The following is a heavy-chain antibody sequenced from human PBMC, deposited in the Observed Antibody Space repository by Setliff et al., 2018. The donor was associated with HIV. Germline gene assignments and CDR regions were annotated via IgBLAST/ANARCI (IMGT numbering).Heavy chain of an antibody. CDR2: IKQDGSEK. V-gene: IGHV3-7*01. D-gene: IGHD3-10*01. CDR1: GFTLSRCW. J-gene: IGHJ3*02. CDR3: ACPKEGYSGSGGAFQI. Sequence: GESLKISCAASGFTLSRCWMNWVRQAPGKGLEWVGNIKQDGSEKYYVDSVKGRFTISRDNAKNSLYLQMNSLSADDTAMYYCACPKEGYSGSGGAFQIWGQGTMVTVSS.